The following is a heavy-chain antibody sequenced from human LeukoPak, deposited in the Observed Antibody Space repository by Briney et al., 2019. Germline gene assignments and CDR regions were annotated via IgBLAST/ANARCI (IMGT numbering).Heavy chain of an antibody. V-gene: IGHV4-4*07. CDR1: GGSISSYY. J-gene: IGHJ2*01. Sequence: PSETLSLTCTVSGGSISSYYWSWIRQPAGKGLEWIGRIYTSGSTNYNPSLKSRVTISVDTSKNQCSLKLSSVTAADTAVYYCASSRGELLDWYFDLWGRGTLVTVSS. CDR3: ASSRGELLDWYFDL. D-gene: IGHD3-16*01. CDR2: IYTSGST.